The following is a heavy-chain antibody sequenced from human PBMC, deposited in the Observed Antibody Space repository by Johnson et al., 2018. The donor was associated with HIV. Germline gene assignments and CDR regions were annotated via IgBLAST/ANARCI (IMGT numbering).Heavy chain of an antibody. Sequence: VRLVETGGGLIQPGGSLRLSCAASGFTVSSYYMSWVRQAPGRGLEWVSVIYSGGSTYYADSVKGRFTISRDISNNTLFLQMNSLRAEDTAVYYCARPVIAADDAFDIWGQGTMVTVSS. D-gene: IGHD6-13*01. V-gene: IGHV3-53*02. CDR2: IYSGGST. J-gene: IGHJ3*02. CDR1: GFTVSSYY. CDR3: ARPVIAADDAFDI.